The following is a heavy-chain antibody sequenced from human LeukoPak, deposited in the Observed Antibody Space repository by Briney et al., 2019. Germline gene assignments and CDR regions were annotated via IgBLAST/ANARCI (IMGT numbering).Heavy chain of an antibody. V-gene: IGHV4-34*01. CDR3: ARGGRLRYFDWLPYYYYYYGMDV. J-gene: IGHJ6*02. D-gene: IGHD3-9*01. Sequence: SETLSLTCTVSGGSISSYYWSWIRQPPGKGLEWIGEINHSGSTNYNPSLKSRVTISVDTSKNQFSLKLSSVTAADTAVYYCARGGRLRYFDWLPYYYYYYGMDVWGQGTTVTVSS. CDR1: GGSISSYY. CDR2: INHSGST.